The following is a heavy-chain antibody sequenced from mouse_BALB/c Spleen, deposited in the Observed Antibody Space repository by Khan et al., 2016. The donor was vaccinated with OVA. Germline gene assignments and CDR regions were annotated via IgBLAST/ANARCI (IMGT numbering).Heavy chain of an antibody. Sequence: EVELVESGRGLVQPGGSRNLSCAASGFTFSSYGTHWVRQASEKGLEWVAYISGDSSTIYYADTVKGRFTISRDNPKNTLFLQLTSLMSEDTAMFYGATSYYYGYYFDYWGPGTTLTVSS. J-gene: IGHJ2*01. CDR2: ISGDSSTI. D-gene: IGHD1-1*01. V-gene: IGHV5-17*02. CDR3: ATSYYYGYYFDY. CDR1: GFTFSSYG.